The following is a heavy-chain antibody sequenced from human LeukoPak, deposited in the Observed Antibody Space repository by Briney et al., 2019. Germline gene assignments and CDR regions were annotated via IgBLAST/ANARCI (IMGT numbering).Heavy chain of an antibody. V-gene: IGHV4-34*01. CDR2: INHRGST. CDR3: ARGPRTRSCLGDY. D-gene: IGHD2-2*01. CDR1: GGSFSGHY. J-gene: IGHJ4*02. Sequence: SDTLSLTCAVYGGSFSGHYWSCIRQPPGGGLEWIGEINHRGSTNYNPSLKSRVTISVDTSKNQFSLKLSSVTAADTAVYYCARGPRTRSCLGDYWGQGTLVTVCS.